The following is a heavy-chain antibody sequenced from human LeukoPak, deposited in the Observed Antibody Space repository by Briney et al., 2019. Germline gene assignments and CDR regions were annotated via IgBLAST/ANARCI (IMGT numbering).Heavy chain of an antibody. D-gene: IGHD5-18*01. Sequence: GGSLRLSCSASGFTFSTYGMHWVRQAPGKGLEWVAFIRYDGSNKYYADSVKGRFTISRDNAKNSLYLQMSSLRAEDTAVYYCARGPPWIQQQIDYYG. CDR2: IRYDGSNK. V-gene: IGHV3-30*02. J-gene: IGHJ6*01. CDR3: ARGPPWIQQQIDYYG. CDR1: GFTFSTYG.